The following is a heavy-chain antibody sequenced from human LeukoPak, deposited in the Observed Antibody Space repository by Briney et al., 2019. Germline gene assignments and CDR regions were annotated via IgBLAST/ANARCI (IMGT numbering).Heavy chain of an antibody. CDR3: AGGYCSGGSCYVLSC. D-gene: IGHD2-15*01. CDR2: ISAYNGNT. CDR1: GYTFTSYG. J-gene: IGHJ4*02. V-gene: IGHV1-18*01. Sequence: ASVKVSCKASGYTFTSYGISWVRQAPGQGLEWMGWISAYNGNTNYAQKLQGRVTMTTDTSTSTAYMELRSLRSDDTAVYYCAGGYCSGGSCYVLSCWGQGTLVTVSS.